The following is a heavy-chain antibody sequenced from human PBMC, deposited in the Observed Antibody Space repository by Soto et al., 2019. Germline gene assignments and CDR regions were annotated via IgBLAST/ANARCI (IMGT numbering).Heavy chain of an antibody. Sequence: QVQLVQSGAEVKKPGSSVKVSCKASGGTFSSYAISWVRQAPGQGLEWMGGIIPIFGTANYAQKFQGRVTIPADESTSTAYMELSSLRSEDTAVYYCARCIDGGYSGYDQFDYWGQGTLVTVSS. D-gene: IGHD5-12*01. J-gene: IGHJ4*02. V-gene: IGHV1-69*12. CDR1: GGTFSSYA. CDR2: IIPIFGTA. CDR3: ARCIDGGYSGYDQFDY.